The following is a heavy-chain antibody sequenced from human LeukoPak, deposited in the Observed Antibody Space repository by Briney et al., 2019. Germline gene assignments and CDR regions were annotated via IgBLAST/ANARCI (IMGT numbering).Heavy chain of an antibody. D-gene: IGHD2-2*01. CDR1: GGSISGYY. Sequence: SETLSLTRTVSGGSISGYYWSWIRQPPGKGLEWIGEINHSGSTNYNPSLKSRVTISVDTSKNQFSLKLSSVTAADTAVYYCARALGYCSSTSCYGFAAFDIWGQGTMVTVSS. V-gene: IGHV4-34*01. CDR3: ARALGYCSSTSCYGFAAFDI. CDR2: INHSGST. J-gene: IGHJ3*02.